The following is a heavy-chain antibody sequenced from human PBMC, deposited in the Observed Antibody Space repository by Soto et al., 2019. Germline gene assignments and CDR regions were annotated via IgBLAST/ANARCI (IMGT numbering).Heavy chain of an antibody. Sequence: QVQLVQSGAEVKNPGASVKVSCKASGYTFTSYGISWVRQAPGQGLEWMGWISAYNGNPNYAQKRQGRDTMTSETSTRTAYMELRILRSDGTAVYYCARRHSSGWYAHFDCWGQGTLVTVSS. CDR3: ARRHSSGWYAHFDC. CDR1: GYTFTSYG. CDR2: ISAYNGNP. J-gene: IGHJ4*02. V-gene: IGHV1-18*01. D-gene: IGHD6-19*01.